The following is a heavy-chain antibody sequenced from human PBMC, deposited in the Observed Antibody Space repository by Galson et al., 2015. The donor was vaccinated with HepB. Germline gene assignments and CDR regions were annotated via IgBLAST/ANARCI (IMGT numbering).Heavy chain of an antibody. J-gene: IGHJ4*01. V-gene: IGHV3-15*01. CDR1: GFGFSDAW. CDR2: IKSKSDGAAA. Sequence: SLRLSCAASGFGFSDAWMSWVRQAPGKGLEWLGLIKSKSDGAAADYAPPVKGRFLISRDDSKDTLYLHMSTLRTEDTAVYYYTTGSAWSKQSWFWFDYWGHGTLVTVSS. D-gene: IGHD3-22*01. CDR3: TTGSAWSKQSWFWFDY.